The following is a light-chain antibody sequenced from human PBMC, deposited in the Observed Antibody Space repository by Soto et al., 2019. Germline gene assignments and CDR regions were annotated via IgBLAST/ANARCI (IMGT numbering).Light chain of an antibody. Sequence: EIVLTQSPATLSLSPGERATLSCRASQSVSSYLAWYQQKPGQAPRLLIYDASNRATGITARFSGSGSGTDFTLTIISLEPEDFAVYYCQQRSNWPPWTFGQGTKVEIK. CDR3: QQRSNWPPWT. CDR1: QSVSSY. V-gene: IGKV3-11*01. CDR2: DAS. J-gene: IGKJ1*01.